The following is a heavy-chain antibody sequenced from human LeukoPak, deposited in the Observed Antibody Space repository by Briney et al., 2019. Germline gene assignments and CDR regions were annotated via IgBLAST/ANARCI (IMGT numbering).Heavy chain of an antibody. CDR3: ARGRGVRGVIPAYGMDV. V-gene: IGHV4-34*01. J-gene: IGHJ6*04. CDR1: GGSFSGYY. D-gene: IGHD3-10*01. CDR2: INHSGST. Sequence: RPSETLSLTCAVYGGSFSGYYWSWLRQPPGEGLEWIGEINHSGSTNYNPSLKSRVTISVDTSKNQFSLKLSSVTAADTAVYYCARGRGVRGVIPAYGMDVWGKGTTVTVSS.